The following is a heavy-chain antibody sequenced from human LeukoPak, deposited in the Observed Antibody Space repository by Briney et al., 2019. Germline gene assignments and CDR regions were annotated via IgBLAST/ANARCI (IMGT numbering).Heavy chain of an antibody. Sequence: GGSLRLSCAASGFIFSNYAIHWVRQAPGKGLEYVSAISSNGGNTYYANSVKGRFTISRDNSKNMLYLEMRSLRPEDMAVYYCARTTEAHSWQTRYYSYYMDVWGKGTTVTVSS. J-gene: IGHJ6*03. D-gene: IGHD6-13*01. V-gene: IGHV3-64*01. CDR2: ISSNGGNT. CDR3: ARTTEAHSWQTRYYSYYMDV. CDR1: GFIFSNYA.